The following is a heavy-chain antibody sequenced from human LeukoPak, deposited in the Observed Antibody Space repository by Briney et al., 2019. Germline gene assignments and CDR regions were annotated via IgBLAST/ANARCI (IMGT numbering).Heavy chain of an antibody. V-gene: IGHV4-59*01. CDR3: ARDRGPYGMDV. CDR2: IYYSGST. CDR1: GGSISSYY. D-gene: IGHD3-10*01. J-gene: IGHJ6*02. Sequence: PSETLSFTCTVFGGSISSYYWSWIRQPPGKGLEWIGYIYYSGSTNYNPSLKSRVTISVDTSKNQFSLKLSSVTAADTAVYYCARDRGPYGMDVWGQGTTVTVSS.